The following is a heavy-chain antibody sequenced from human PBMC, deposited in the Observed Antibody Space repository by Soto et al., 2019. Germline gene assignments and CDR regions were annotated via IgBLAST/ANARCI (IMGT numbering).Heavy chain of an antibody. CDR2: VSGNGGNT. J-gene: IGHJ5*02. Sequence: EVQLVESGGGLVQPGGSLRLSCAASGFAFSSYTMNWVRRAPGKGLEWVSGVSGNGGNTYYADSVKGRFTISRDTSKNTIYLQMNSLRVDDTAVYYCAKDRMGASGWFDPWGQGTLVTVSS. V-gene: IGHV3-23*04. CDR3: AKDRMGASGWFDP. D-gene: IGHD1-26*01. CDR1: GFAFSSYT.